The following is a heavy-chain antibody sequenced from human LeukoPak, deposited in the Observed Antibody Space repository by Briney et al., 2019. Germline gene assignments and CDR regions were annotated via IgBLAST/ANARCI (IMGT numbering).Heavy chain of an antibody. CDR3: ARFAPDRGWSDY. Sequence: SVKVSCKAPGYTFTSYGISWVRQAPGQGLEWMGWISAYNGNTNYAQKLQGRVTMTTDTSTSTAYMELRSLRSDDTAVYYCARFAPDRGWSDYWGQGTLVTVSS. V-gene: IGHV1-18*01. J-gene: IGHJ4*02. CDR2: ISAYNGNT. CDR1: GYTFTSYG. D-gene: IGHD6-19*01.